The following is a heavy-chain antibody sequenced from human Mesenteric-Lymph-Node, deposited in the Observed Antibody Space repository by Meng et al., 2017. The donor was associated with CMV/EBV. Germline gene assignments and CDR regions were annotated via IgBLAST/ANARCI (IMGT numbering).Heavy chain of an antibody. CDR2: IYHSGRT. D-gene: IGHD6-13*01. V-gene: IGHV4-39*07. CDR3: ARDHIAAVPFEL. Sequence: SETLSLTCSVSGGSISDSAYYWGWIRQPPGKGLEWIGMIYHSGRTHYNPFLKSRVTISIDTSKNHFSLKVTSVTAADTAVYYCARDHIAAVPFELWGQGTLVTVSS. J-gene: IGHJ4*02. CDR1: GGSISDSAYY.